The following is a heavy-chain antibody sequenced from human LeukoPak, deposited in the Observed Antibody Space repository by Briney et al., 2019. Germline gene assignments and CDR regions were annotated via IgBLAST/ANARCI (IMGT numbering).Heavy chain of an antibody. CDR2: IYYSGST. D-gene: IGHD3-10*01. CDR3: ATKGGSGSSYFDY. V-gene: IGHV4-39*01. Sequence: PSETLSLTCTVSGGSISSSSYYWGWIRQPPGKGLEWIGSIYYSGSTYYNSSLKSRVTISVDTSKNQFSLKLSSVTAADTAVYYCATKGGSGSSYFDYWGQGTLVTVSS. J-gene: IGHJ4*02. CDR1: GGSISSSSYY.